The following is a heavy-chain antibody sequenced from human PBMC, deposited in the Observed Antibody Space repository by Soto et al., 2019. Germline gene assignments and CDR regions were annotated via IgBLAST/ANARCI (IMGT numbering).Heavy chain of an antibody. CDR1: GGTFSSYA. CDR2: IIPIFGTA. D-gene: IGHD6-13*01. J-gene: IGHJ4*02. Sequence: QVQLVQSGAEVKKPGSSVKVSCKASGGTFSSYAISWVRQAPGQGLEWMGGIIPIFGTANYAQKFQGRVTIAADESTSTAYMERSSLRSEDRAGYYGAGDIGGGAAAARGDYWGQGTLVTVSS. V-gene: IGHV1-69*01. CDR3: AGDIGGGAAAARGDY.